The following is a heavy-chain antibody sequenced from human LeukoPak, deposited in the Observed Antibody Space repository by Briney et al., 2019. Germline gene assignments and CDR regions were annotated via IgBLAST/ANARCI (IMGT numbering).Heavy chain of an antibody. Sequence: GGSLRLSCAASGFTFSSYGMSWVRQAPGKGLEWVSAISGSGGSTYYADSVKGRFTISRDNSKNTLYLQMNSLRAEDTAVYYCAREGSLVVTAMFDAFDIWGQGTMVTVSS. V-gene: IGHV3-23*01. J-gene: IGHJ3*02. CDR3: AREGSLVVTAMFDAFDI. CDR1: GFTFSSYG. CDR2: ISGSGGST. D-gene: IGHD2-21*02.